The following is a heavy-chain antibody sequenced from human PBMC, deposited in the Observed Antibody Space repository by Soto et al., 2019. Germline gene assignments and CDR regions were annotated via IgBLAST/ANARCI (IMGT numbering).Heavy chain of an antibody. D-gene: IGHD1-1*01. CDR3: ARLATRYYFDY. J-gene: IGHJ4*02. V-gene: IGHV4-59*01. CDR1: GGSISSYY. CDR2: IYYSGST. Sequence: QVQLQESGPGLVKPSETLSLTCTVSGGSISSYYWSWIRQPPGKGLEWIGYIYYSGSTNYNPSLTSXXTXSXATSKNQFSLKMSSVTAADTAVYYCARLATRYYFDYWGQGTLVTVSS.